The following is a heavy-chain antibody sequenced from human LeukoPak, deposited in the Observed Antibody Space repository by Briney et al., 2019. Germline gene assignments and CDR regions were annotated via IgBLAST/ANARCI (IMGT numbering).Heavy chain of an antibody. V-gene: IGHV4-39*02. CDR3: ARDWYREGYSYGHRGWFDP. CDR1: GGSISSSTYY. D-gene: IGHD5-18*01. J-gene: IGHJ5*02. Sequence: TSETLSLTCTVSGGSISSSTYYWDWIRQPPGKGLEWIGNFYDSGSTWYNPSLKSRVTISGDTSKNQFSLKLTSVTAADTAVYYCARDWYREGYSYGHRGWFDPWGQGTLVTVSS. CDR2: FYDSGST.